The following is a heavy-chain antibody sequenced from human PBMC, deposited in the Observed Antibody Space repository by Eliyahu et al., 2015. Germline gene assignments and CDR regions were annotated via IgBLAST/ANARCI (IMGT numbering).Heavy chain of an antibody. CDR3: ARGGIASAPRGGMDV. Sequence: QVQLVESGGGVVQPGRSLRLSCAASGFTFXNYGFHWVRQAPGKGLEGVAILWYDGIYKYYADSVKGRFTISRDTSKNTLYLQMNSLRADDTAVYYCARGGIASAPRGGMDVWGQGTTVTVSS. CDR1: GFTFXNYG. J-gene: IGHJ6*02. V-gene: IGHV3-33*01. D-gene: IGHD6-13*01. CDR2: LWYDGIYK.